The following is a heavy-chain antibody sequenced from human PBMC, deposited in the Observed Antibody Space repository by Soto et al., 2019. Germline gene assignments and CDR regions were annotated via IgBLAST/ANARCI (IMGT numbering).Heavy chain of an antibody. CDR3: ARGRGSFYLDF. CDR1: GFTFGNYW. V-gene: IGHV3-74*01. CDR2: IHNDGKTT. D-gene: IGHD1-26*01. Sequence: EVQLVESGGGLVQPGGSLRLSCEASGFTFGNYWMYWVRQAPGKGLVWVARIHNDGKTTTYADSVKGRFTISRDIAKSTLYLQMNSLSADDTAVYYCARGRGSFYLDFWGQGTLVTVS. J-gene: IGHJ4*02.